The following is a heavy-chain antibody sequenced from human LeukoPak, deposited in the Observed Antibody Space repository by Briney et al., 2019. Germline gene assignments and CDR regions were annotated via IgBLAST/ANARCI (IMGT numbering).Heavy chain of an antibody. CDR2: ISYDGSNK. Sequence: GGSLRLSCAASGFTFSSYGMHWVRQAPGKGLEWVAVISYDGSNKYYADSVKGRFTISRDNSKNTLYLQMNSLRAEDTAVYYCARPYCSSTSCPIQHWGQGTLVTVSS. J-gene: IGHJ1*01. CDR1: GFTFSSYG. V-gene: IGHV3-30*03. D-gene: IGHD2-2*01. CDR3: ARPYCSSTSCPIQH.